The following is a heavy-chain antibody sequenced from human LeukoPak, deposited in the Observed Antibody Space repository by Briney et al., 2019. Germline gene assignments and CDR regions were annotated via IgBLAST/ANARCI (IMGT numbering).Heavy chain of an antibody. D-gene: IGHD2-2*01. V-gene: IGHV4-59*01. CDR1: GGSISSYY. CDR3: ARDKKGASCYDY. J-gene: IGHJ4*02. CDR2: IYYSGST. Sequence: SETLSLTCTVPGGSISSYYWSWIRQPPGKGLEWIGYIYYSGSTNYNPSLKSRVTISVGTSKNQFSLKLSSVTAADTAVYYCARDKKGASCYDYWGQGTLVTVSS.